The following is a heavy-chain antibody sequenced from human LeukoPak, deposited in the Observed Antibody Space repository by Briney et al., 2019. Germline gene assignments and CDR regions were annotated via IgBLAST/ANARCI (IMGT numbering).Heavy chain of an antibody. CDR2: ISSSSSYI. D-gene: IGHD1-26*01. CDR1: GFTFSSYS. V-gene: IGHV3-21*01. Sequence: GGSLRLSCAASGFTFSSYSMNWVRQAPGKGLEWVSSISSSSSYIYYADSVRGRFTISRDNAKNSLYLQMDSLRAEDTAVYYCARGGIITSYAFEIWGQGAMVTVSS. J-gene: IGHJ3*02. CDR3: ARGGIITSYAFEI.